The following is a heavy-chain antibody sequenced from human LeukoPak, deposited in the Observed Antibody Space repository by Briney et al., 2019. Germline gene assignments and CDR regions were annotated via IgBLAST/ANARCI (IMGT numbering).Heavy chain of an antibody. CDR1: GFTFSHYW. Sequence: GGSLSLSCAASGFTFSHYWMSWVRQAPGKGLEWVAHIKEDGSEKSYVDSVKGRFTISRDNAKNALYLQMNSLRAEDTAVYYCARVVVYFDYWDQGTLVTVSS. J-gene: IGHJ4*02. D-gene: IGHD6-6*01. CDR3: ARVVVYFDY. V-gene: IGHV3-7*04. CDR2: IKEDGSEK.